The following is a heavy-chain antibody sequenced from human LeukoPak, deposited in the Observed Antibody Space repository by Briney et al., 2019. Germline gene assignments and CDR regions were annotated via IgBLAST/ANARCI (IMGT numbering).Heavy chain of an antibody. Sequence: GGSLRLSCAASGFTFSSYVMHWVRQAPGKGLEYVSAVSSNGGSTYYANSVKGRFTISRDNSKNTLYLQMGSLRAEDLAVYYCARDPGSFPGYYFDYWGQGTLVTVSS. V-gene: IGHV3-64*01. CDR1: GFTFSSYV. CDR2: VSSNGGST. J-gene: IGHJ4*02. CDR3: ARDPGSFPGYYFDY. D-gene: IGHD6-13*01.